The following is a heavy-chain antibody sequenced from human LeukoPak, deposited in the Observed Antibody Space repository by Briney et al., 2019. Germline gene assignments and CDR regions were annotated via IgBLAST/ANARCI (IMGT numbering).Heavy chain of an antibody. J-gene: IGHJ5*02. CDR1: GGSISSGGYY. D-gene: IGHD1-14*01. CDR2: IYHGGNT. CDR3: ARSGTGWLDP. V-gene: IGHV4-30-2*03. Sequence: SQTLSLTCAVSGGSISSGGYYWGWIRQPPGKGLEWIASIYHGGNTYYNPSLESRVTISVDTSKNQLSLRLNSVTAADTAVYYCARSGTGWLDPWGQGTLVTVSS.